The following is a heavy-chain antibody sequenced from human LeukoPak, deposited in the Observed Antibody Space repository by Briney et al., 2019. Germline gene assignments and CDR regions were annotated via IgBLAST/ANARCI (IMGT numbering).Heavy chain of an antibody. CDR2: ISGSGGST. Sequence: PGGSLRLSCAASGFTFSSYAMSWVRQAPGKGLEWVSAISGSGGSTYYADSVKGRFTITRDNSKNTQYLQMNGLRAEDTAVYYCAKDRSGYVGDVYWGPRALVTVSS. V-gene: IGHV3-23*01. J-gene: IGHJ4*02. CDR1: GFTFSSYA. D-gene: IGHD5-12*01. CDR3: AKDRSGYVGDVY.